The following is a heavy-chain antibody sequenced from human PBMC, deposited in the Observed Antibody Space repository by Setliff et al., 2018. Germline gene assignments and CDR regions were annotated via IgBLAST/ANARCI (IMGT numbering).Heavy chain of an antibody. D-gene: IGHD5-12*01. CDR1: GGSISSGSYY. J-gene: IGHJ4*02. V-gene: IGHV4-39*02. CDR2: IFQSGIT. CDR3: ARVGGLLVATMPFDY. Sequence: TLSLTCSVSGGSISSGSYYWGWIRQSPGKQLEWIGNIFQSGITFYNPSLKSRVTISLDPSQNQFSLKLRSVTAADTAVYFCARVGGLLVATMPFDYWGPGTLVTVSS.